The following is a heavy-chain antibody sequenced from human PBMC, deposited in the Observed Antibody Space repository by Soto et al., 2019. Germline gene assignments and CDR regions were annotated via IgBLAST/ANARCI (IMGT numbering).Heavy chain of an antibody. V-gene: IGHV3-74*01. D-gene: IGHD3-10*01. CDR1: GLSFSGHW. J-gene: IGHJ5*02. CDR3: AFSDWFDP. CDR2: IKNDGSRT. Sequence: EVQLVESGGGSVQPGGSLRLSCAASGLSFSGHWMHWVRQAPGKGLVWVSRIKNDGSRTSYADSVKGRFTISRDNGKNTLYLQMNSLRVEDTAVYYCAFSDWFDPWGQGTLVTVSS.